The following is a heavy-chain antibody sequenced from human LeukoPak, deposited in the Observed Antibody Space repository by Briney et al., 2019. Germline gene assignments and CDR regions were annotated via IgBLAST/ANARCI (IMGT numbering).Heavy chain of an antibody. Sequence: VASVKVSCKASGYTFTDYHMHWVRPAPGQGLTWMGWIIPDSGRTNYAQEFQGRVTMTRDTSISTAYMELSRLRSDDTAVYYCATSSLIYGDYEAFDIWGHGTVVTVSS. D-gene: IGHD4-17*01. CDR3: ATSSLIYGDYEAFDI. CDR2: IIPDSGRT. V-gene: IGHV1-2*02. CDR1: GYTFTDYH. J-gene: IGHJ3*02.